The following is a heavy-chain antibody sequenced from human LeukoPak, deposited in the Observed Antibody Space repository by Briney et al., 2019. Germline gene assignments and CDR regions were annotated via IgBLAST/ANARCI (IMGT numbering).Heavy chain of an antibody. CDR1: GGSVTSFY. Sequence: PSETLSLTCSVSGGSVTSFYWSWIRQAPGQGLEWNGYVYYSGSTSYNPSLKSRLHMSVDTSKNQVSLKLRSVTAADTAVYYCAREYSTHLDTWGQGTPVIVSS. D-gene: IGHD6-13*01. V-gene: IGHV4-59*02. CDR2: VYYSGST. CDR3: AREYSTHLDT. J-gene: IGHJ5*02.